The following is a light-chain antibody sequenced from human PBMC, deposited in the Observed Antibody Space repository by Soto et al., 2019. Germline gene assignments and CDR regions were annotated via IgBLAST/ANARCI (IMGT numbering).Light chain of an antibody. J-gene: IGKJ1*01. V-gene: IGKV1-5*03. CDR2: KAS. CDR1: QSISSW. Sequence: DIQMTQSPSTLSASVGDRVTITCRASQSISSWLAWYQQKPGKAPNLLIYKASSLESGVPSRFSGSGSGTEFTLTISSLQPDDSATYYCQQYNVYTWTFGQGTKVDIK. CDR3: QQYNVYTWT.